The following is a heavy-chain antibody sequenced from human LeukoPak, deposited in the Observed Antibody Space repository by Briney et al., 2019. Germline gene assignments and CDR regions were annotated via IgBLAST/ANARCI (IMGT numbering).Heavy chain of an antibody. CDR3: ARSMTRGWHIDY. D-gene: IGHD4-11*01. V-gene: IGHV5-51*01. Sequence: GGSLQISFQGSGSSFTSYWIGWVRPMPGKGLAWMGIIYPGASDTRYSPSFQRQVTISADKSISTAYLQWSSLKASDTAMYYCARSMTRGWHIDYWGQGTLVTVSS. J-gene: IGHJ4*02. CDR1: GSSFTSYW. CDR2: IYPGASDT.